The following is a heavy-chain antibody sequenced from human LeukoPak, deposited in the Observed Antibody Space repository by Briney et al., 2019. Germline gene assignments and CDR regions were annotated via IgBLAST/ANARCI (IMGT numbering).Heavy chain of an antibody. CDR1: GFTLSSYG. V-gene: IGHV3-30*18. Sequence: PGRSLRLSCAASGFTLSSYGMDWVSQAPGKGLGWVAVISYDGSNKYYADSVKFRFTISRDNSKNTLYLQMNSLRAEDTAVYYCAKSPRGSGGSFFDYWGQGTLVTVSS. J-gene: IGHJ4*02. CDR2: ISYDGSNK. D-gene: IGHD3-10*01. CDR3: AKSPRGSGGSFFDY.